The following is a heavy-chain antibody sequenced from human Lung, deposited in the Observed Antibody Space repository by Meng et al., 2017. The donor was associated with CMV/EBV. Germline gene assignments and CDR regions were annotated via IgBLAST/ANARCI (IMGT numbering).Heavy chain of an antibody. CDR3: VKGAAGLVP. D-gene: IGHD3/OR15-3a*01. J-gene: IGHJ4*02. V-gene: IGHV3-23*03. CDR2: IYNDGSRT. Sequence: GESLKISCTTSGFNLGEYAMSWVRQAPGTGLEWVSLIYNDGSRTYYADSVKGRFTISRDNSKNTVSLQMNNLRVEDSAVYYCVKGAAGLVPWGQGTLVTVSS. CDR1: GFNLGEYA.